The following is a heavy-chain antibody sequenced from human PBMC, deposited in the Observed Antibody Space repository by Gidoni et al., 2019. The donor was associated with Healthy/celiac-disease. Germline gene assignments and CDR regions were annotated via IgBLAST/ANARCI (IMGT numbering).Heavy chain of an antibody. CDR2: ISYDGSNK. J-gene: IGHJ4*02. CDR3: AKDKSQLGYCSSTSCGNLYYFDY. V-gene: IGHV3-30*18. Sequence: QVQLVESGGGVVQPGRSLRLSCAASGFTFSSYGVHWVRQAPGKGLEWVAVISYDGSNKYYADSVKGRFTISRDNSKNTLYLQMNSLRAEDTAVYYCAKDKSQLGYCSSTSCGNLYYFDYWGQGTLVTVSS. CDR1: GFTFSSYG. D-gene: IGHD2-2*01.